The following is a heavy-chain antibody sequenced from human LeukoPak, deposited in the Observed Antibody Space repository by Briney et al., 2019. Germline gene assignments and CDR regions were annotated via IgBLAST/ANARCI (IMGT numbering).Heavy chain of an antibody. Sequence: GGSLRLSCAASGFTFDDYGMSWVRQAPGKGLEWVSGINWNGGSTGYADSVKGRFTISRDNAKNSLYLQMNSLRAEDTALYYCARDWETAYYYDSSGYYPNDYWGQGTLVTVSS. CDR1: GFTFDDYG. D-gene: IGHD3-22*01. V-gene: IGHV3-20*04. CDR2: INWNGGST. CDR3: ARDWETAYYYDSSGYYPNDY. J-gene: IGHJ4*02.